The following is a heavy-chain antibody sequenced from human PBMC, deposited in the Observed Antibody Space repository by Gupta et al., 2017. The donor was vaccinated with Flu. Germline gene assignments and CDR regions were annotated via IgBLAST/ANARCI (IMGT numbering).Heavy chain of an antibody. J-gene: IGHJ4*02. CDR1: GGSLSGYY. V-gene: IGHV4-34*01. Sequence: QVQLQQWGARLLKPSETLFLTCAVHGGSLSGYYWTWIRQPPGKGLEWIGEINHSGSTNYNPSLKSRVTISVDTSKNQFSLKLSSVTAADTAVYYCARNVATGFEASVANDFWGQGTLVTVSS. D-gene: IGHD5-12*01. CDR3: ARNVATGFEASVANDF. CDR2: INHSGST.